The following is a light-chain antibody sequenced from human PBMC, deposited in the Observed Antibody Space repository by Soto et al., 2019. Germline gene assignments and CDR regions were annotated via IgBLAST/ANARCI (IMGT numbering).Light chain of an antibody. J-gene: IGKJ1*01. Sequence: ETVLAQSTAAQSLAREESSTRCCRASQSVSSYLAWYQQKPGQAPRLLIYDASNRATGIPARFSGSGSGTDITLTCSSLEPEDFAVYSCQQRSNWPRTFGQGTQVDIK. V-gene: IGKV3-11*01. CDR1: QSVSSY. CDR3: QQRSNWPRT. CDR2: DAS.